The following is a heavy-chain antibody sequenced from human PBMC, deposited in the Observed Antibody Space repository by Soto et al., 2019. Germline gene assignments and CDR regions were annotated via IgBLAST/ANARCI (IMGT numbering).Heavy chain of an antibody. CDR3: AKDRMDIVVVPAPIDY. Sequence: VGSLRLSCAASGFTFSSYAMSWVRQAPGKGLEWVSAISGSGGSTYYADSVKGRFTISRDNSKNTLYLQMNSLRAEDTAVYYCAKDRMDIVVVPAPIDYWGQGTLVTVSS. CDR2: ISGSGGST. D-gene: IGHD2-2*03. V-gene: IGHV3-23*01. J-gene: IGHJ4*02. CDR1: GFTFSSYA.